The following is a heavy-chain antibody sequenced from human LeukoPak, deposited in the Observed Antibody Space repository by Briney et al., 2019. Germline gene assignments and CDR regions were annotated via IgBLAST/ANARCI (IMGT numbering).Heavy chain of an antibody. Sequence: GGSLRLSCAASGFTFSNAWMNWARQAPGKGLEWVGRIKSKTDGGTTDYAAPVKGRFTISRDDSKNTLYLQMNSLKTEDTAVYYCTTYLLRYFDWLFWGQGTLVTVSS. CDR1: GFTFSNAW. V-gene: IGHV3-15*07. CDR2: IKSKTDGGTT. CDR3: TTYLLRYFDWLF. J-gene: IGHJ4*02. D-gene: IGHD3-9*01.